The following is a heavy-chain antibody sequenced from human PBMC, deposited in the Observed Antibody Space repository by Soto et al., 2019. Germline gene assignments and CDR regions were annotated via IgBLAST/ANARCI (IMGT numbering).Heavy chain of an antibody. V-gene: IGHV1-18*01. D-gene: IGHD6-13*01. Sequence: ASVKVSCKASGYTFASYGISWVRQAPGQGLEWMGWISAYNGNTNYAQKLQGRVTMTTDTSTSTAYMELRSLRSDDTAVYYCARNFGSSWPYDWFDPWGQGTLVTVS. CDR3: ARNFGSSWPYDWFDP. J-gene: IGHJ5*02. CDR2: ISAYNGNT. CDR1: GYTFASYG.